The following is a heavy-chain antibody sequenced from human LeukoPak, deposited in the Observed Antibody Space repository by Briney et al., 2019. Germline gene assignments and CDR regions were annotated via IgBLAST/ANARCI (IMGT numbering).Heavy chain of an antibody. CDR1: GGTFSSYA. J-gene: IGHJ4*02. CDR3: ANRNGYYYGAGSYSFYFDY. V-gene: IGHV1-69*01. CDR2: IIPIFGTA. Sequence: SGKVSCKASGGTFSSYAISWVRQAPGQGLEWMGGIIPIFGTANYAQKFQGRVTITADESTSTAYMELSSLRSEDTAVYYCANRNGYYYGAGSYSFYFDYWGQGTLVTVSS. D-gene: IGHD3-10*01.